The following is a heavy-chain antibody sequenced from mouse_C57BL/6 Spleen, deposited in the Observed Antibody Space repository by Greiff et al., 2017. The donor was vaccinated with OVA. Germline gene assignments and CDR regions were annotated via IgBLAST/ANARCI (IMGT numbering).Heavy chain of an antibody. CDR3: TRKLGDY. CDR2: IDPETGGT. CDR1: GYTFTDYE. J-gene: IGHJ2*01. V-gene: IGHV1-15*01. Sequence: VQLQESGAELVRPGASVTLSCKASGYTFTDYEMHWVKQTPVHGLEWIGAIDPETGGTAYNQKFKGKAILTADKSSSTAYMELRSLTSEDSAVYYCTRKLGDYWGQGTTLTVSS. D-gene: IGHD4-1*01.